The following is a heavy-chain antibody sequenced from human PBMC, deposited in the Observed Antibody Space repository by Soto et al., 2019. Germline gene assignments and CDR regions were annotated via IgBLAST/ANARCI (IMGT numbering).Heavy chain of an antibody. CDR2: IIPFFKAA. Sequence: QVQLVQSGAEVKKPGSSVKVSCKASGGTFSSHAISWVRQAPGQGLEWMGGIIPFFKAANYAQKFQGRVTITEDDSTSTAYMDLYSLRSEDTDVYYCARDVPLNYYDGTFSYYAMDVWGQGTTVTVSS. CDR3: ARDVPLNYYDGTFSYYAMDV. V-gene: IGHV1-69*01. CDR1: GGTFSSHA. D-gene: IGHD3-16*01. J-gene: IGHJ6*02.